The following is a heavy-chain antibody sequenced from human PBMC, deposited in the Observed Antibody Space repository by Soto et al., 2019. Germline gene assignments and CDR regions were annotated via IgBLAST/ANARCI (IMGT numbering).Heavy chain of an antibody. V-gene: IGHV3-23*01. J-gene: IGHJ4*02. Sequence: GGSLRLSCAASGFTFRSYAMSWVRQAPGKGLEWTSTISATGYSTYYTDSVKVRFTISRDNSENSLYLQMSSLTAEDSALYYCSRSLDSWGQGTLVTVSS. CDR2: ISATGYST. CDR3: SRSLDS. CDR1: GFTFRSYA.